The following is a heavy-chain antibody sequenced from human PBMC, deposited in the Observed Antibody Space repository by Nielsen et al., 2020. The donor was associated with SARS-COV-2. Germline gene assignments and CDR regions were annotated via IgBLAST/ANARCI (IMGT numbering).Heavy chain of an antibody. CDR3: ARVVTYTDYAFDS. CDR2: IYHSGST. V-gene: IGHV4-30-2*01. J-gene: IGHJ4*02. Sequence: LVKPTQTLTLTCTFSGFSLTTRGMCVTWIRQPPGKGLEWIGYIYHSGSTYYNPSLKSRVTMSVDTSKNQFSLKLSSVTAADTAVYFCARVVTYTDYAFDSWGPGTSVTVSS. CDR1: GFSLTTRGMC. D-gene: IGHD4-17*01.